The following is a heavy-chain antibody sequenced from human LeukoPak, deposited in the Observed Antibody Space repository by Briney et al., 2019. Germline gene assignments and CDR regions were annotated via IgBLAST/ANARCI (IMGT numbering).Heavy chain of an antibody. V-gene: IGHV3-64*01. D-gene: IGHD3-22*01. Sequence: GGSLRLSCAASGFTFSSYAMHWVRQAPGKGLEYVSAISSNGGSTYYANSVKGRFTISRDNSKNTQYLQMGSLRAEDMAVYYCARDSGMIVVAPFDYWGQGTLVTVSS. CDR1: GFTFSSYA. J-gene: IGHJ4*02. CDR3: ARDSGMIVVAPFDY. CDR2: ISSNGGST.